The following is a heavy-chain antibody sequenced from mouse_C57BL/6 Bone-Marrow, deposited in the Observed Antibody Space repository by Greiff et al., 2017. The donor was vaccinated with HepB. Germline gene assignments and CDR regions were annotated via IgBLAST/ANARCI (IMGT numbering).Heavy chain of an antibody. Sequence: EVMLVESGGGLVQPGGSLSLSCAASGFTFTDYYMSWVRQPPGKALEWLGFIRNKANGYTTEYSASVKGRFTISRDNSQSILYLQMNALRAEDSATYYCARNSYYYGSISPYYFDYWGQGTTLTVSS. CDR1: GFTFTDYY. D-gene: IGHD1-1*01. CDR2: IRNKANGYTT. J-gene: IGHJ2*01. CDR3: ARNSYYYGSISPYYFDY. V-gene: IGHV7-3*01.